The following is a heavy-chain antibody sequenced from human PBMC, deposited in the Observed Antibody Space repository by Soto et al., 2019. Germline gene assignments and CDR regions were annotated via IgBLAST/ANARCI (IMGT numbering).Heavy chain of an antibody. V-gene: IGHV4-61*01. CDR1: GGSVSSGSYY. J-gene: IGHJ3*02. CDR3: ARTQDFWSGNDAFDI. Sequence: QVQLQESGPGLVKPSETLSLTCTVSGGSVSSGSYYWSWIRQPPGKGLEWIGYMYYSGSTNYNPSLKSRVTISLDTSKNQFSLKLSSVTAADTAVYFCARTQDFWSGNDAFDIWGQGTMVTVSS. CDR2: MYYSGST. D-gene: IGHD3-3*01.